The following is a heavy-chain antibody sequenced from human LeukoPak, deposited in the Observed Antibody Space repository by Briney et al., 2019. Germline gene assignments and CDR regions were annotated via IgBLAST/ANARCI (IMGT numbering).Heavy chain of an antibody. CDR1: GYSFTTYY. J-gene: IGHJ6*02. D-gene: IGHD2-15*01. CDR2: INPTGGST. V-gene: IGHV1-46*01. CDR3: ARERYCSGGNCFVTYYYGMDV. Sequence: ASVKVSCKASGYSFTTYYMHWVRQAPGQGLEWMGIINPTGGSTNYAQKFEGRVTMTRDTSTSTVYMELSSLRSEDTAVYYCARERYCSGGNCFVTYYYGMDVWGRGTTVTVSS.